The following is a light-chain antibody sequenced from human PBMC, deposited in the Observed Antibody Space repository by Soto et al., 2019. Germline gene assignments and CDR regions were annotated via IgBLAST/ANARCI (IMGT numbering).Light chain of an antibody. V-gene: IGKV3-15*01. CDR2: DAS. CDR1: QSISHS. CDR3: QQYDGWPPYT. Sequence: ETLMTQSPVTLSVSPGERVTLSCRASQSISHSLDWYQQRPGQAPRLLIYDASTRPTGIPGRFSGSGSGTEFTLTITSLQSEDFAIYFCQQYDGWPPYTFGQGTKVE. J-gene: IGKJ2*01.